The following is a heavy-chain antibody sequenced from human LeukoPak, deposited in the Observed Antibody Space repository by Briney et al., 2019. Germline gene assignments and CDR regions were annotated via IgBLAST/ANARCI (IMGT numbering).Heavy chain of an antibody. Sequence: GRSLRLSCAASGFTFSSYGMHWVRQAPGKGLEWVAVIWYDGSNKYYADSVKGRFTISRDNSKNTLYLQMNSLRAEDTAVYYCAKELWFGELLSMDVWGKGTTVTVSS. CDR1: GFTFSSYG. CDR3: AKELWFGELLSMDV. V-gene: IGHV3-33*06. CDR2: IWYDGSNK. J-gene: IGHJ6*04. D-gene: IGHD3-10*01.